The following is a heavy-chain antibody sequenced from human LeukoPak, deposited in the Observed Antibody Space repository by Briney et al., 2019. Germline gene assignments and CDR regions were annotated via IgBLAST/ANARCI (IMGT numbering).Heavy chain of an antibody. Sequence: PGGSLRLSCAASGFTVSNNYMSWVSQAPGKGLEWVSIISSGGNTYYADSVKGRFTISRDNSKNTLYLQMNSLRAEDTAVYYCAKALYGSASEGMDVWGQGTTVTVSS. D-gene: IGHD3-10*01. CDR2: ISSGGNT. J-gene: IGHJ6*02. CDR3: AKALYGSASEGMDV. V-gene: IGHV3-53*01. CDR1: GFTVSNNY.